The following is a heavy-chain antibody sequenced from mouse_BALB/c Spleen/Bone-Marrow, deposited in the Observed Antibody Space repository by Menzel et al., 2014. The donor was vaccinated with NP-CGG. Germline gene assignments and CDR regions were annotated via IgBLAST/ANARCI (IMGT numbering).Heavy chain of an antibody. CDR2: IDTSDSST. CDR3: GRGEHEFSLDY. Sequence: QVQLMDSGAELGMPGASVKMSCTASGYTFTNNWIYWVKQRPGQGLEWIGAIDTSDSSTNYNPKFMGKASLTVDASSSTAYREVSSRTSDESAVYYWGRGEHEFSLDYWGQGTSVTVSA. D-gene: IGHD6-2*01. V-gene: IGHV1-69*01. CDR1: GYTFTNNW. J-gene: IGHJ4*01.